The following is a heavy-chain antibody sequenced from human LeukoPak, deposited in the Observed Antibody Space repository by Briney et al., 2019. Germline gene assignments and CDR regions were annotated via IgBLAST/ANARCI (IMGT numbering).Heavy chain of an antibody. CDR1: GGSFSGYY. CDR3: ARGRSDKRYYYGSGTPLGDIKYYYYMDV. CDR2: ISHSGST. D-gene: IGHD3-10*01. Sequence: SETLSLTCAVYGGSFSGYYWSWIRQPPGKGLEWIGEISHSGSTNYNPSLKSRVTISVDTSKNQFSLKLSSVTAADTAVYYCARGRSDKRYYYGSGTPLGDIKYYYYMDVWGKGTTVTVSS. V-gene: IGHV4-34*01. J-gene: IGHJ6*03.